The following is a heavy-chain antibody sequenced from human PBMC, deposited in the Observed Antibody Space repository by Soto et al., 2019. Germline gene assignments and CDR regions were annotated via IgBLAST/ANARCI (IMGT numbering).Heavy chain of an antibody. V-gene: IGHV4-30-4*01. J-gene: IGHJ3*02. CDR2: IYYSGST. CDR1: GGSINSGDYY. CDR3: ATVPPYYYDRSGYANAFDM. D-gene: IGHD3-22*01. Sequence: SETLSLTCTVSGGSINSGDYYWSWIRQPPGKGLEWIGYIYYSGSTYHNPSLKSRINISVDTSKNQFSLKLSSVTAADTAVYYCATVPPYYYDRSGYANAFDMWGQGTMVTVSS.